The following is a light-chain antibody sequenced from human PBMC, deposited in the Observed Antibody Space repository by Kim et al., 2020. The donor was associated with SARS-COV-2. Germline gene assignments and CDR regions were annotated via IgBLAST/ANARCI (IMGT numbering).Light chain of an antibody. V-gene: IGKV3-15*01. CDR1: QSISTS. CDR2: GAS. Sequence: EVVMTQSPVTLSLSPGESATLSCRASQSISTSLAWYQQKPGKAPRLLIYGASTRATGIPARFSGSGSGTEFTLTISSLQSEDFAVYYCQQYSKWPPWTFGQGTKVDIK. CDR3: QQYSKWPPWT. J-gene: IGKJ1*01.